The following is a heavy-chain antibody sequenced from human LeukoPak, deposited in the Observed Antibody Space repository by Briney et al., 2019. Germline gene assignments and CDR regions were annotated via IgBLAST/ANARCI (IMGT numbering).Heavy chain of an antibody. D-gene: IGHD6-19*01. CDR2: INDRGGYI. CDR1: GFSFSMYS. Sequence: GGSLRLSCAASGFSFSMYSMAWVRQAPGKGLEWVSVINDRGGYIQDADSVKGRLTISRDNYQNTLFLQMNSLRAEDTAVYYCVRERDRGIDVADDFDYWGQGTLVTVSS. CDR3: VRERDRGIDVADDFDY. V-gene: IGHV3-23*01. J-gene: IGHJ4*02.